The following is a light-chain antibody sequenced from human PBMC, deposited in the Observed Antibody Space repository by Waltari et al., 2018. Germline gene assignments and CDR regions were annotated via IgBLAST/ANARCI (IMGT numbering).Light chain of an antibody. J-gene: IGLJ2*01. CDR2: DDT. Sequence: YVPTQPPSVSVAPGQTARITCGGSNIGSKSVHWHQQTPGRAPILVVYDDTDRPSGISERCAGSNAGNTATLIISGVEAGDEADYYCQVWDSRTDHVIFGGGTKLTVL. V-gene: IGLV3-21*02. CDR3: QVWDSRTDHVI. CDR1: NIGSKS.